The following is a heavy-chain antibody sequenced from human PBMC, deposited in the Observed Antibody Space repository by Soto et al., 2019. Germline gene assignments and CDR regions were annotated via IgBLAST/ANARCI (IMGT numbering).Heavy chain of an antibody. Sequence: SETLSLTCTVSGGSISSGGYSWSWVRQPPGKGLEWIGNIHYNGNTKYNPSLKSRVTMSVDTSKNQFSLKLISVTAADTAKYFCAREGNLGRWLQPLDFWGQGTLVTVSS. J-gene: IGHJ4*02. V-gene: IGHV4-61*08. CDR3: AREGNLGRWLQPLDF. CDR2: IHYNGNT. D-gene: IGHD5-12*01. CDR1: GGSISSGGYS.